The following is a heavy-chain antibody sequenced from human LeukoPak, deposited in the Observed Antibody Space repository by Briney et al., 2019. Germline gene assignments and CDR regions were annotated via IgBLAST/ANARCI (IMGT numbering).Heavy chain of an antibody. D-gene: IGHD1-26*01. V-gene: IGHV1-46*01. J-gene: IGHJ4*02. Sequence: ASVKVSCKASGYTFTSYYMHWVRQAPGQGLEWMGIINPSGGSTSYAQKFQGRVTMTRDTSTSTVYMELSSLRSEDTAVYYCAALGASYYQAYYFDYWGQGTLVTVSS. CDR3: AALGASYYQAYYFDY. CDR1: GYTFTSYY. CDR2: INPSGGST.